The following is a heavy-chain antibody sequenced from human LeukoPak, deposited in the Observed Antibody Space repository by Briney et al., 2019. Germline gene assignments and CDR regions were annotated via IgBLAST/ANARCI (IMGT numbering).Heavy chain of an antibody. D-gene: IGHD5-18*01. CDR2: IWYDGSNK. V-gene: IGHV3-30*02. Sequence: GGSLRLSCAATGFTFSSYGMHWVRQAPGKGLEWVAFIWYDGSNKYYADSVKGRFTISRDNSKNTLYLQMNSLRAEDTAVYYCALVDTAMIDYGMDVWGQGTTVTVSS. CDR3: ALVDTAMIDYGMDV. CDR1: GFTFSSYG. J-gene: IGHJ6*02.